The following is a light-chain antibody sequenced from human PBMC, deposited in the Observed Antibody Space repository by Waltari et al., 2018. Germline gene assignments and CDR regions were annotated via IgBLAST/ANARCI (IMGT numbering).Light chain of an antibody. Sequence: DIVMTQSPLSLPVTPGEPASISCRSSQSLLHNNGYNYLDWYLQKPGQSPQLLIYLGSNRASGVPDRFSGSGSGTDFTLKISRVEAEDVGVYYCRQALQTPQTFGQGTKVEIK. V-gene: IGKV2-28*01. J-gene: IGKJ1*01. CDR2: LGS. CDR3: RQALQTPQT. CDR1: QSLLHNNGYNY.